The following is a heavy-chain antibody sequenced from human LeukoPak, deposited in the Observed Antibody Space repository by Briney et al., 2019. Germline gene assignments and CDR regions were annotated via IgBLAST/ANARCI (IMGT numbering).Heavy chain of an antibody. CDR3: ARGTQQPGMDY. J-gene: IGHJ4*02. CDR1: RFTFSRYW. V-gene: IGHV3-7*04. Sequence: PGGSLRLSCAAFRFTFSRYWMNWVRQAPGKGLGWVATINQDGRGKSYVYSVKGRFSISRDNAENSLYLQMNSLRVEDTAVYYCARGTQQPGMDYWGLGTLVTVSS. D-gene: IGHD6-13*01. CDR2: INQDGRGK.